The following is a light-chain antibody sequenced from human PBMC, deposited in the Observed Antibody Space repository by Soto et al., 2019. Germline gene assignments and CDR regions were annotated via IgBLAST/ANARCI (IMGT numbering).Light chain of an antibody. CDR1: RNLLKANGYTY. Sequence: DIVMTQSPLSLTVTPGEPASISCRSSRNLLKANGYTYFHWFLQKPGQSPQLLFYLGYNRAPGVPDRFSGTGSGPDFTLKISRVEAEDVGVYYCMQTLESRTFGQGTKVEIK. CDR2: LGY. V-gene: IGKV2-28*01. CDR3: MQTLESRT. J-gene: IGKJ1*01.